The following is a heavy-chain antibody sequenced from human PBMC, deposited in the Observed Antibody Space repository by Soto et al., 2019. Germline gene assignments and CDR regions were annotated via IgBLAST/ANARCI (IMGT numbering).Heavy chain of an antibody. D-gene: IGHD2-21*01. CDR3: SRYGMDV. CDR2: VYNSGST. CDR1: GGSIRSYY. J-gene: IGHJ6*02. V-gene: IGHV4-59*01. Sequence: SETLSLTCTVFGGSIRSYYWSWVRRPPGKGLEWFGYVYNSGSTTYSPSFKSRVTISADTSRNQFSLKLTSVTAADTAVYYYSRYGMDVWGQGTTVTVSS.